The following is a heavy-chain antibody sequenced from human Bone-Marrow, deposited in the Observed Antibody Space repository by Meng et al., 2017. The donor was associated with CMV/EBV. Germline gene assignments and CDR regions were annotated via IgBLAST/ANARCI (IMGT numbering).Heavy chain of an antibody. Sequence: SETLSLTCTVSGGSVSSGSYYWSWIRQPPAKGLEWIGYIYYSGSTNYNPSLKSRVTISVDTSKNQFSLKLSSVNAADTAVYYCARDIDCSSTSCYRHYYYYGMDVWGQGTTVTVSS. CDR2: IYYSGST. D-gene: IGHD2-2*01. V-gene: IGHV4-61*01. CDR1: GGSVSSGSYY. CDR3: ARDIDCSSTSCYRHYYYYGMDV. J-gene: IGHJ6*02.